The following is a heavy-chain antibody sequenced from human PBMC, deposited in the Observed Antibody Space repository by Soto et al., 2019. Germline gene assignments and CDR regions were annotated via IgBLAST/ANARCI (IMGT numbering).Heavy chain of an antibody. CDR3: ASDLSWGCNRYHDMDF. CDR1: GFILSDCA. D-gene: IGHD3-16*01. Sequence: EVQLVESGGGLVQPGGSLRLSCATSGFILSDCAMNWVRQAPGKGLEWVSYISSSSSVIDYADSVKGRFTVSRDNARNTLYHQMKSLRAEDTAVEYCASDLSWGCNRYHDMDFWGKGTTVTVSS. CDR2: ISSSSSVI. J-gene: IGHJ6*03. V-gene: IGHV3-48*01.